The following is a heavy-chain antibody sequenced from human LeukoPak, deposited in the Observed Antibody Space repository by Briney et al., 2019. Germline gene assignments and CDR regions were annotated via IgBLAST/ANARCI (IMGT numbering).Heavy chain of an antibody. D-gene: IGHD1-26*01. CDR1: GFTFSSYA. J-gene: IGHJ4*02. V-gene: IGHV3-23*01. Sequence: GGSLRLSCAASGFTFSSYAMSWVRQAPGKGLEWVPAISGSGGSTYYADSVKGRFTISRDNSKNTLYLQMNSLRAEDTAVYYCAKDQSGSYLIDYWGQGTLVTVSS. CDR3: AKDQSGSYLIDY. CDR2: ISGSGGST.